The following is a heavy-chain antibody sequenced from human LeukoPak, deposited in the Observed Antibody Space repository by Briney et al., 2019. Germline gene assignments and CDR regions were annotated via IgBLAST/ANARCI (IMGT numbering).Heavy chain of an antibody. CDR1: GFTFSSYS. V-gene: IGHV3-21*01. D-gene: IGHD6-19*01. CDR2: ISGSSYI. Sequence: PGGSLRLSCAASGFTFSSYSMNWVRQAPGKGLEWVSSISGSSYIYYADSVKGRFTISRDNAKNSLYLQMNSLRAEDTAVYYCARAIAVAGTFDPWGQGTLVTVSS. CDR3: ARAIAVAGTFDP. J-gene: IGHJ5*02.